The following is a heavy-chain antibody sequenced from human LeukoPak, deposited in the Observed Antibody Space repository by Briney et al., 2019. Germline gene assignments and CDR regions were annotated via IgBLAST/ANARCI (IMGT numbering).Heavy chain of an antibody. CDR2: IKQDGSEK. CDR3: ARGGMDV. J-gene: IGHJ6*02. V-gene: IGHV3-7*01. CDR1: GFIFSSYW. Sequence: PGGSLRLSCVASGFIFSSYWMSWVRQAPGKGLERVANIKQDGSEKYYVDSVKGRFTISRDNAKNSLYLQMNSLRAEDTAVYYCARGGMDVWGQGTTVTVSS.